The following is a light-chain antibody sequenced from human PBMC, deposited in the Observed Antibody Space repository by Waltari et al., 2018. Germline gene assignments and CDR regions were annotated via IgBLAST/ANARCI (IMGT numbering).Light chain of an antibody. J-gene: IGKJ2*01. V-gene: IGKV3-15*01. CDR2: AAF. Sequence: TVMIQSPATLSVSPGETVTLSCRASQSVSNNLAWYQHPPGQPPRLLIYAAFSRGNASAGRFGGSGSGTDFALTITPLQSEDVGVYYCQQYHEWPYTFGQGTKLES. CDR1: QSVSNN. CDR3: QQYHEWPYT.